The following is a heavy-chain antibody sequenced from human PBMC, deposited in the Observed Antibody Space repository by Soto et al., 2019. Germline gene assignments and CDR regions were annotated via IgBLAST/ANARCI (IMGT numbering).Heavy chain of an antibody. Sequence: GASVKVSCKASGYTFTSYDINWVRQATGQGLEWMGWMNPNSGNTGYAQKFQGRVTMTRNTSISTAYMELSSLRSEDTAVYYCARGRTTGYDFWSGYYNYYYYGMDVWGQGTTVTVSS. CDR3: ARGRTTGYDFWSGYYNYYYYGMDV. J-gene: IGHJ6*02. V-gene: IGHV1-8*01. D-gene: IGHD3-3*01. CDR1: GYTFTSYD. CDR2: MNPNSGNT.